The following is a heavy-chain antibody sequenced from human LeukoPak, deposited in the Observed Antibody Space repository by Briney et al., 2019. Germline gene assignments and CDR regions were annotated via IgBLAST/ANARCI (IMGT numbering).Heavy chain of an antibody. J-gene: IGHJ2*01. D-gene: IGHD6-13*01. V-gene: IGHV3-53*01. Sequence: PGGSLRLSCAASGFTVSSNYMSWVRQAPGKGLEWVSVIYSGGATYYADSVKGRFIISRGNSKNTLYLQMNSLRAEDTAVYYCARATGSSWAARYFDLWGRGTLVTVSS. CDR2: IYSGGAT. CDR1: GFTVSSNY. CDR3: ARATGSSWAARYFDL.